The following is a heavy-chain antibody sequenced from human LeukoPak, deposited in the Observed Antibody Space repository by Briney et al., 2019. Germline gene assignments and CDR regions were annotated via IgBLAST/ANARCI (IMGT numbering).Heavy chain of an antibody. CDR2: IHYSGST. J-gene: IGHJ6*03. CDR3: ARRAGSGSRFTHYYYYYYMDV. V-gene: IGHV4-59*12. Sequence: PSETLSLTCTVSGGSISSYYWSWIRQPPGKGLEWIGYIHYSGSTYYNPSLKSRVTISVDTSKKQFSMKLRSVTAADTAVYYCARRAGSGSRFTHYYYYYYMDVWGKGTTVTISS. CDR1: GGSISSYY. D-gene: IGHD3-10*01.